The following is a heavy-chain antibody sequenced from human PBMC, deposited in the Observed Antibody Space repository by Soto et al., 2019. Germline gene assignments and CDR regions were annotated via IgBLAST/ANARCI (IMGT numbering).Heavy chain of an antibody. CDR2: ISGSGGSI. CDR3: VKGYWKGDV. J-gene: IGHJ6*02. V-gene: IGHV3-23*01. D-gene: IGHD1-1*01. Sequence: EVQLLESGGGVVQPGGSLRLSCAASGFTFSTYAMNWVRQAPGNGLEWVLAISGSGGSIHYADSVKGRFTISRDNSKNTLYLQMNSLRDEDTAVYHCVKGYWKGDVWGQGTTVTVSS. CDR1: GFTFSTYA.